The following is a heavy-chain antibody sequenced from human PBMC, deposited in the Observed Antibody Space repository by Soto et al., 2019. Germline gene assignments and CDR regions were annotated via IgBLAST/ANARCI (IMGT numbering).Heavy chain of an antibody. Sequence: LRLSCAASGFTLNYYAINWVRQAPGKGLEWVSAITSTGDTYYVDSVKGRFTISRDNSKNTLYLQMNSLRAEDTAVYYCAKEIAASATLWLDPWGQGTLVTSPQ. CDR1: GFTLNYYA. CDR3: AKEIAASATLWLDP. V-gene: IGHV3-23*01. J-gene: IGHJ5*02. CDR2: ITSTGDT. D-gene: IGHD6-13*01.